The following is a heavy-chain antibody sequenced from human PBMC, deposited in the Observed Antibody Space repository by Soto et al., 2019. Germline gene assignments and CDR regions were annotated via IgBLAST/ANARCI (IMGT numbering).Heavy chain of an antibody. D-gene: IGHD3-10*01. V-gene: IGHV3-23*01. CDR3: AKDHLLWFGELSSWFDP. CDR1: GFTFSSYA. CDR2: ISGSGGST. J-gene: IGHJ5*02. Sequence: GGSLRLSCAASGFTFSSYAMSWVRQAPGKGLEWVSAISGSGGSTYYADSVKGRFTISRDNSKNTLYLQMNSLRAEDTAVYYCAKDHLLWFGELSSWFDPWGQGTLVTSPQ.